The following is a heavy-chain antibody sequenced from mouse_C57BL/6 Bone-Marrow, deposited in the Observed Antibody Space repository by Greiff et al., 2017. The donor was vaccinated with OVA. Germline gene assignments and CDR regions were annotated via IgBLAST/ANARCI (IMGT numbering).Heavy chain of an antibody. CDR3: ARGGYYGSSPYWYFDV. D-gene: IGHD1-1*01. CDR1: GYTFTDYN. V-gene: IGHV1-22*01. Sequence: VQLKQSGPELVKPGASVKMSCKASGYTFTDYNMHWVKQSHGKSLEWSGYINPNNGGTSYNQKFKGKATLTVNKSSSTAYMELRSLTSEDSAVYYCARGGYYGSSPYWYFDVWGTGTTVTVSS. J-gene: IGHJ1*03. CDR2: INPNNGGT.